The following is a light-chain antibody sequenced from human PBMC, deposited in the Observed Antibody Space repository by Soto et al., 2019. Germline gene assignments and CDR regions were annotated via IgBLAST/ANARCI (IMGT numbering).Light chain of an antibody. J-gene: IGKJ1*01. Sequence: QMTQSPSTLSASLGDRFTITFRASQSISNWLAWYQQKPGEAPNLLIYKASTLESGVPSRFSGSGYGTEFALTISSLQPEDFATYYCQQYSYYSTFGQGTNVDI. V-gene: IGKV1-5*03. CDR1: QSISNW. CDR2: KAS. CDR3: QQYSYYST.